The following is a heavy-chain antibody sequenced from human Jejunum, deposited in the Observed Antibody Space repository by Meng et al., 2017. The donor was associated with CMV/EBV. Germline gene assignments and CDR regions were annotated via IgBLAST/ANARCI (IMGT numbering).Heavy chain of an antibody. V-gene: IGHV4-59*01. CDR2: LYYSETA. D-gene: IGHD3-16*01. CDR3: ATTLYPIPFLNYFDP. CDR1: GRSITRYY. Sequence: SGRSITRYYGSWIRQPPGKGLEWIGYLYYSETAYYSPSLRSRVTISVDTTKNQFSLRLNSVTAADTAVYFCATTLYPIPFLNYFDPWGQGTLVTVSS. J-gene: IGHJ5*02.